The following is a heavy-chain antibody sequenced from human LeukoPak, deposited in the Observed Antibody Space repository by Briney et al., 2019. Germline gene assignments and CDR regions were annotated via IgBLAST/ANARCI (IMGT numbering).Heavy chain of an antibody. CDR1: GCTFSSYA. CDR2: IIPIVGTA. J-gene: IGHJ6*02. Sequence: GSSVKVSCKASGCTFSSYAISWVRQAPGQGLEWMGGIIPIVGTANYAQKFQGRVTITADESTSTAYMELSSLRSEDTAVYFCARTHSGPPESYNYSGMDVWGQGTTVTVSS. D-gene: IGHD3-10*01. CDR3: ARTHSGPPESYNYSGMDV. V-gene: IGHV1-69*01.